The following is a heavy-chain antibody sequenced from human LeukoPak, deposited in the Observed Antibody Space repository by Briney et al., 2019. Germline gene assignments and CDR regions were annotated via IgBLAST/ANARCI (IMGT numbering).Heavy chain of an antibody. J-gene: IGHJ4*02. Sequence: GGSLRLSCAVSGFAFGSEAMSWVRQSPARGLEWVASISPGGGTTYYADYVKGRFTISRDNAKNSLYLQMNSLRAEDTAVYYCAKESPYYSDRDYYFDYWGPGTLVTVSS. CDR2: ISPGGGTT. V-gene: IGHV3-23*01. CDR1: GFAFGSEA. D-gene: IGHD3-22*01. CDR3: AKESPYYSDRDYYFDY.